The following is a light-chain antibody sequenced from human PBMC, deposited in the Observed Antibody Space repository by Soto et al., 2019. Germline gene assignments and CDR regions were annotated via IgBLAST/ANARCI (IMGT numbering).Light chain of an antibody. CDR3: QQYNNWPRT. CDR2: DAS. V-gene: IGKV3-15*01. Sequence: EIVLTQSPVTLSVSPGERATLSCRASQTIANNLAWYQQKPGQAPRLVIYDASTRAAGIPARFSGSGSGTEFTLTISSLQSEDFAVYYCQQYNNWPRTFGQGTKVDI. J-gene: IGKJ1*01. CDR1: QTIANN.